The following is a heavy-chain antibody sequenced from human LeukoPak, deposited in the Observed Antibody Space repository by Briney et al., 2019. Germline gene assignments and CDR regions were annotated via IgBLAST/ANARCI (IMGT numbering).Heavy chain of an antibody. CDR1: GFTFSSYA. Sequence: GGSLRLSCAASGFTFSSYAMSWVRQAPGKGLEWVSAISGSASSTYHADSVKGRFTISRDNAKNSLYLQMNSLRAEDTAVYYCAQDIGWLQFAYWGQGTLVTVSS. V-gene: IGHV3-23*01. D-gene: IGHD5-24*01. CDR2: ISGSASST. CDR3: AQDIGWLQFAY. J-gene: IGHJ4*02.